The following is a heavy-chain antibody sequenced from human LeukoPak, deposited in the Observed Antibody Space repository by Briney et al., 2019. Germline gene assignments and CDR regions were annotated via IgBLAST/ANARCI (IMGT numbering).Heavy chain of an antibody. V-gene: IGHV4-59*08. CDR2: MYYSGST. D-gene: IGHD3-22*01. Sequence: SETLSLTCTVSGGSISSYYWSWIRQPPGKGLEWIGSMYYSGSTNYKPSLKSRVTISVDTSKNQFSLKLSSVTAADTAVYYCARHAYYYDRSGSYEAFDVWGQGTMVTVSS. CDR3: ARHAYYYDRSGSYEAFDV. J-gene: IGHJ3*01. CDR1: GGSISSYY.